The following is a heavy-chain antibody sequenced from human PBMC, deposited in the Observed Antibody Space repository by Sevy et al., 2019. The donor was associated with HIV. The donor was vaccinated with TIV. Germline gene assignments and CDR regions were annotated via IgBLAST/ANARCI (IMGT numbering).Heavy chain of an antibody. J-gene: IGHJ3*02. D-gene: IGHD1-1*01. CDR2: FDPEDGET. CDR1: GYTLTELS. CDR3: AITMDRAGTTVLADAFDI. V-gene: IGHV1-24*01. Sequence: GESLKISCKVSGYTLTELSMHWVRQAPGKGLEWMGGFDPEDGETIYAQKFQGRVTMTEDTSTDTAYMELSSLRSEDTAVYYCAITMDRAGTTVLADAFDIWGQGTMVTVSS.